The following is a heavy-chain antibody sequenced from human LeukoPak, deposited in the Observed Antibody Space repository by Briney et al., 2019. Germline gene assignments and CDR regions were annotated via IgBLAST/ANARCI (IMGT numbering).Heavy chain of an antibody. CDR3: ARDELGYGSGSYTH. CDR2: IYTSGST. Sequence: SETLSLTCTASGGSISSYYWSWIRQPAGKGLEWTGRIYTSGSTNYNPSLKSRVTMSVDTSKNQFSLKLSSVTAADTAVYYCARDELGYGSGSYTHWGQGTLVTVSS. D-gene: IGHD3-10*01. CDR1: GGSISSYY. J-gene: IGHJ4*02. V-gene: IGHV4-4*07.